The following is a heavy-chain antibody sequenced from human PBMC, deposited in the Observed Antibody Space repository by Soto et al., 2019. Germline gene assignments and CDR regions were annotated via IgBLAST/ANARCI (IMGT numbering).Heavy chain of an antibody. V-gene: IGHV4-39*01. Sequence: QLQLQESGPGLVKPSETLSLTCTVSGGSISSSSYYWGWIRQPPGKGLEWIGSIYYSGSTYYNPSLKSRVTISVDTSKNQFSLKLSSVTAADTAVYYCARHLIREIGITMIVNPRPNFDYWCQGTLVTVSS. CDR2: IYYSGST. J-gene: IGHJ4*02. CDR1: GGSISSSSYY. D-gene: IGHD3-22*01. CDR3: ARHLIREIGITMIVNPRPNFDY.